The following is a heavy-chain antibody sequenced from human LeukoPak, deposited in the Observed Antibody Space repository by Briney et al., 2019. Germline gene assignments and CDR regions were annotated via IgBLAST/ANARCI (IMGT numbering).Heavy chain of an antibody. V-gene: IGHV3-9*01. CDR3: AKGVVVITHDAFDI. J-gene: IGHJ3*02. CDR1: GFTFDDYA. Sequence: GGSLRPSCAASGFTFDDYAMHWVRQAPGKGLEWVSGISWNSGSIGYADSVKGRFTISRDNAKNSLYLQMNSLRAEDTALYYCAKGVVVITHDAFDIWGQGTMVTVSS. D-gene: IGHD3-22*01. CDR2: ISWNSGSI.